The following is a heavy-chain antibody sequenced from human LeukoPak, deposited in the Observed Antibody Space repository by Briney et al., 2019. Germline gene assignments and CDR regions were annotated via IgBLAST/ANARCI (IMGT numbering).Heavy chain of an antibody. D-gene: IGHD1-14*01. J-gene: IGHJ4*02. CDR3: ARRRVGTHFDY. Sequence: ASVTVSYKASGYTFTSYDINWVRQATGQGLEWMGWMNPNSGNADFAQKFQGRVTITRNTSINTAYMELSSLRFDDTAVYYCARRRVGTHFDYWGQGTLVTVSS. CDR1: GYTFTSYD. CDR2: MNPNSGNA. V-gene: IGHV1-8*01.